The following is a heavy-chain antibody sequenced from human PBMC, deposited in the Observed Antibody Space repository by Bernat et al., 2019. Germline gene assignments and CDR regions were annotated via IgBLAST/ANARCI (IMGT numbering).Heavy chain of an antibody. J-gene: IGHJ4*02. CDR1: GGSISSGGYY. Sequence: QVQLQESGPGLVKPSQTLSLTCTVSGGSISSGGYYWSWIRQHPGKGLEWIGSIYHSGSTYYNPSLKSRVTISVDTSKNQFSLKLSSVTAADTAVYYCARDSTTVTKTYFDYWGQGTLVTVSS. D-gene: IGHD4-17*01. CDR2: IYHSGST. CDR3: ARDSTTVTKTYFDY. V-gene: IGHV4-39*07.